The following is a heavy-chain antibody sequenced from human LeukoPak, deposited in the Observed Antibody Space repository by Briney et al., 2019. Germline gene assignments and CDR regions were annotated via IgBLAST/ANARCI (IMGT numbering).Heavy chain of an antibody. Sequence: SETLSLTCAVYGGSFSGYYWSWIRQPPGKGLEWIGEINHSGSTNYNPSLKSRVTISVDTSKNHFSLKLSSVTAADTAVYYCARDTYYDFWSGQHDAFDIWGQGTMVTVSS. V-gene: IGHV4-34*01. CDR2: INHSGST. D-gene: IGHD3-3*01. J-gene: IGHJ3*02. CDR3: ARDTYYDFWSGQHDAFDI. CDR1: GGSFSGYY.